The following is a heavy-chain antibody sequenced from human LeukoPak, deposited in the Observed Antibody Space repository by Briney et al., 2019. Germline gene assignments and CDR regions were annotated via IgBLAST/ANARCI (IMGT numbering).Heavy chain of an antibody. CDR2: INPDASVT. D-gene: IGHD3-9*01. Sequence: GSMRLSCAASGLAFSAYKMHWVRQAPRKGLVWVSRINPDASVTTYADSVKGRFTISRDNTKNTLYLQMNSLTVEDTAVYYCANDMTGFYDYWGQGTLVTVSS. CDR1: GLAFSAYK. V-gene: IGHV3-74*01. J-gene: IGHJ4*02. CDR3: ANDMTGFYDY.